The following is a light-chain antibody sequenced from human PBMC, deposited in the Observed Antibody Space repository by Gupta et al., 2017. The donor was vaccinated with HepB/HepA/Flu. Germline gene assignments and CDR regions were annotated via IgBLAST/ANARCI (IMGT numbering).Light chain of an antibody. J-gene: IGKJ2*01. CDR3: QQFGGSPPYT. Sequence: EIVLTQSPGTLSLSPGERATLSCRASQSVSSSYLAWYQQKPGQAPRLLISGASSRATGIPDRFSGSGSGTDFTLTISRLEPEDFAVYYCQQFGGSPPYTFGQGTRMEI. CDR2: GAS. CDR1: QSVSSSY. V-gene: IGKV3-20*01.